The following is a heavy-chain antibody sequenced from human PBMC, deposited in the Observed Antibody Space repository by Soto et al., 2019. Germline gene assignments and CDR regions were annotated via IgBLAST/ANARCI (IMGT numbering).Heavy chain of an antibody. CDR3: ARDQFYYSYSSYSYNYYYGMDL. J-gene: IGHJ6*02. V-gene: IGHV4-30-4*01. CDR2: IYYNGST. D-gene: IGHD3-22*01. Sequence: SETLSLNCPLSGCIINNPYYDCSWVRQTPGNGLEWIGYIYYNGSTSYNPSLKSRLLISMDPAKNQFSLTLTSVSAADTAIYYCARDQFYYSYSSYSYNYYYGMDLWGQGTPVTVSS. CDR1: GCIINNPYYD.